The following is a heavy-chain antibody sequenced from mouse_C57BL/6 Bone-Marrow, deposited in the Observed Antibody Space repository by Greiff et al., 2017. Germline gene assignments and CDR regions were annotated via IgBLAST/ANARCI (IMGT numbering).Heavy chain of an antibody. D-gene: IGHD1-1*01. CDR1: GYTFTSYG. V-gene: IGHV1-81*01. CDR2: IYPRSGTT. CDR3: ARTIITTVVATRYFDD. J-gene: IGHJ2*01. Sequence: VQLQQSGAELARPGASVKLSCKASGYTFTSYGISWVKQRTGQGLEWIGEIYPRSGTTYYTEKFKGKATLTADKSSSTAYMELRSLTSEDSAVYFCARTIITTVVATRYFDDWGQGTTLTVSS.